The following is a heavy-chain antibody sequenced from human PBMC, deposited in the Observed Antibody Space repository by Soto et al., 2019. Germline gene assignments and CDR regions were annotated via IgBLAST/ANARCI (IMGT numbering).Heavy chain of an antibody. CDR2: ISTNGGNT. Sequence: HPGGSLRLSCAASRFTFSNYGMHWVRQTPGKGLEYVSSISTNGGNTHYADSVKGRFTISRDNSKNTHYLQMSNLRAEDTAVYYCVKGEYYYDSAAYYPFDHWGQGT. CDR1: RFTFSNYG. V-gene: IGHV3-64D*06. CDR3: VKGEYYYDSAAYYPFDH. J-gene: IGHJ4*02. D-gene: IGHD3-22*01.